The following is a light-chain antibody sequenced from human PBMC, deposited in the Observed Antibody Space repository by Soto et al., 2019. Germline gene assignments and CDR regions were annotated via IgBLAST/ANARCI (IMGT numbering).Light chain of an antibody. V-gene: IGLV2-8*01. J-gene: IGLJ1*01. CDR1: SSDVGGYNY. CDR3: SSYAGTNIHYV. CDR2: DVS. Sequence: QSALTQPPSASGSPGQSVTISCTGTSSDVGGYNYVSWYQQHPGKAPKLMIYDVSKRPSGVPDRFSGSKSGNTASLTVSGLQAEDEADYYCSSYAGTNIHYVFGTGTKDTVL.